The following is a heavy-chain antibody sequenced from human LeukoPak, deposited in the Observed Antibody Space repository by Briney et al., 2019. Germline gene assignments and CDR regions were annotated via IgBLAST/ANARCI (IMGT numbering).Heavy chain of an antibody. CDR1: GGSFSGYY. Sequence: WETLTLTCAGYGGSFSGYYWSWIRQPPGKGLEWIGEINHSGSTNYNPSLKSRVTISVDTSKNQFSLKLSSVTAADTAAYYCATGHCGGDCYSGYYSDYRGQGTLVTVSS. CDR3: ATGHCGGDCYSGYYSDY. CDR2: INHSGST. D-gene: IGHD2-21*02. V-gene: IGHV4-34*01. J-gene: IGHJ4*02.